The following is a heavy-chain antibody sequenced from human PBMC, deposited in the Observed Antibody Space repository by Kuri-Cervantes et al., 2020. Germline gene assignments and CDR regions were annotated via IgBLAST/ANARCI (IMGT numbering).Heavy chain of an antibody. CDR3: AQRNYYYYYGMDV. CDR1: GFTFSSYS. V-gene: IGHV3-48*02. CDR2: ISSSSSTI. Sequence: GESLKISCAASGFTFSSYSMNWVRQAPGEGLEWVSYISSSSSTIYYADSVKGRFTISRDNAKNSLYLQMNSLRDEDTAVYYCAQRNYYYYYGMDVWGQGTTVTVSS. J-gene: IGHJ6*02.